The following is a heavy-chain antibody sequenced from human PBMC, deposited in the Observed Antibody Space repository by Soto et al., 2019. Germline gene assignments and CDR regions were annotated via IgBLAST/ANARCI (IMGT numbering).Heavy chain of an antibody. Sequence: QLQLQESASGLVKPSQTLSLTCAVSGGSISSGGYSWSWIRQPPGKGTEWIGYIYHSGSTYYNPSLQHRATLSVDRSKKQFSRKLSSVTAAATAVYYWARRRGFPYYSGMAGWGQGTTVTVSS. CDR3: ARRRGFPYYSGMAG. V-gene: IGHV4-30-2*01. D-gene: IGHD5-12*01. CDR1: GGSISSGGYS. J-gene: IGHJ6*02. CDR2: IYHSGST.